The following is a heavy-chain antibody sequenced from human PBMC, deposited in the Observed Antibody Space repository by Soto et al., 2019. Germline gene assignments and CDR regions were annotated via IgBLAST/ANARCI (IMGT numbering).Heavy chain of an antibody. CDR1: GGSISNSY. Sequence: KPSETLSLTCTVSGGSISNSYWSWIRQPPGKGLEWIGYMCCGGTTNYNPSLKSRVTISVDTTKNQFSLKLTSVTAADTAVYYCARVADSSGYPLDYWGQGTLVTVSS. D-gene: IGHD3-22*01. J-gene: IGHJ4*02. CDR3: ARVADSSGYPLDY. V-gene: IGHV4-59*01. CDR2: MCCGGTT.